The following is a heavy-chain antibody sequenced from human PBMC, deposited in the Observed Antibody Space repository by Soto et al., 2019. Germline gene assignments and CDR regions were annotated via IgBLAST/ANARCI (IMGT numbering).Heavy chain of an antibody. CDR1: EFTVSSHY. CDR3: SREDVSWSGGSCDGVHIDV. CDR2: IQSGGST. V-gene: IGHV3-66*01. Sequence: EVQLVESGGDLVQPGGSLRLSCAASEFTVSSHYMNWLRQAPGKGLEWVSLIQSGGSTFYADYVKGRFTISRDNSKNTLCPQMNRLRVEDTAMYYCSREDVSWSGGSCDGVHIDVWGRGTTVTVSS. D-gene: IGHD2-15*01. J-gene: IGHJ6*03.